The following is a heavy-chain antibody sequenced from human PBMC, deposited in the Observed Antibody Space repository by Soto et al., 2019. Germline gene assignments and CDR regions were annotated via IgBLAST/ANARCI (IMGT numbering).Heavy chain of an antibody. D-gene: IGHD4-17*01. CDR3: TRMRGGDYRVFDY. J-gene: IGHJ4*02. V-gene: IGHV3-73*01. Sequence: EVQLVESGGGLVQPGGSLKLSCAASGFTFSGSAMHWVRQASGKGLEWVGRIRSKANSYATAYAASVKGRFTISRDDSKNTAYLQMNSLKTEDTAVYYCTRMRGGDYRVFDYWGQGTLVTVSS. CDR1: GFTFSGSA. CDR2: IRSKANSYAT.